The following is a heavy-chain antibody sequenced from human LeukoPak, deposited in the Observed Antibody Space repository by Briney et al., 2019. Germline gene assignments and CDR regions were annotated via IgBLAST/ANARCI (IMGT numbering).Heavy chain of an antibody. D-gene: IGHD2-21*02. CDR1: GYSFTSYW. V-gene: IGHV5-51*03. Sequence: PGESLKISCKGSGYSFTSYWTGWVRQMPGKGLEWMGIIYPGDSDTRYSPSFQGQVTISADKSISTAYLQWSSLKASDTAMYYCARRTYYCGGDCYPFDYWGQGTLVTVSS. CDR2: IYPGDSDT. CDR3: ARRTYYCGGDCYPFDY. J-gene: IGHJ4*02.